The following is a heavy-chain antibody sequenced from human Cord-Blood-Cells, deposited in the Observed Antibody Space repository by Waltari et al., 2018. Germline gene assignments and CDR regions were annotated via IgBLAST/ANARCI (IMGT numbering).Heavy chain of an antibody. CDR3: ARGLIAAAGTYYYYYYGMDV. J-gene: IGHJ6*02. D-gene: IGHD6-13*01. V-gene: IGHV1-8*01. Sequence: QVQLVQSGAEVKKPGASVKVSCKASGYTFTSYDINWVRQATGQVLEWMGWMNPNSGNTGYAQKFQGRVTMTRNTSISTAYMELSSLRSEDTAVYYCARGLIAAAGTYYYYYYGMDVWGQGTTVTVSS. CDR2: MNPNSGNT. CDR1: GYTFTSYD.